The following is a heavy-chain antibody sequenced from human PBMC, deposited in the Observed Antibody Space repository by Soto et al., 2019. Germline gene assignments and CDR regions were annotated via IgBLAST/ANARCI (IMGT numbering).Heavy chain of an antibody. D-gene: IGHD3-22*01. Sequence: ASVKVSCKASGYTFNVYYINWMRQAPGQGLEWVGWVNPNSGGTHYAQKFQGRVTMTRDTSISTAYMEVSRLTSDDTAVYYCARVVADYYDRSGYYFDPWGQGTLVTVSS. CDR1: GYTFNVYY. CDR3: ARVVADYYDRSGYYFDP. V-gene: IGHV1-2*02. J-gene: IGHJ5*02. CDR2: VNPNSGGT.